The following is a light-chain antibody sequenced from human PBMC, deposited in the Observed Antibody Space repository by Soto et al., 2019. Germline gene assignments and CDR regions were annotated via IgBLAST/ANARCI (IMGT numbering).Light chain of an antibody. Sequence: QSALTQYPSASGSPGQSVTISCTGTSSDVGGYNYVSWYQQHPDKAPKLMIFEVTKRPSGVPDRFSGSKSGNTASLTVSGLRAEDEAHYYCSSYTGNSNKMVFGGGTKLTVL. CDR1: SSDVGGYNY. V-gene: IGLV2-8*01. CDR2: EVT. J-gene: IGLJ2*01. CDR3: SSYTGNSNKMV.